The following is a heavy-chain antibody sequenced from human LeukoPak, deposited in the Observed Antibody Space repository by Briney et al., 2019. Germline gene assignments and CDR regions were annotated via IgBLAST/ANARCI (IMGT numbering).Heavy chain of an antibody. D-gene: IGHD3-9*01. J-gene: IGHJ4*02. CDR1: GFTFSSYA. CDR3: ARGAPSGILSSPFDY. Sequence: GRSLRLSCAASGFTFSSYAMHWVRQAPGKGLEWVAVISYDGSNKYYADSVKGRFTISRDNSKNTLYLQMNSLTAEDTALYYCARGAPSGILSSPFDYWGQGTLVTVSS. V-gene: IGHV3-30-3*01. CDR2: ISYDGSNK.